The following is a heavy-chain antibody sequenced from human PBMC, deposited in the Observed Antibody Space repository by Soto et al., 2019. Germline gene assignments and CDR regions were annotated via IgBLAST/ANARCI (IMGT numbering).Heavy chain of an antibody. CDR2: ISGSGGST. Sequence: EVQLLESGGGLVQPGGSLRLSCAASGFTFSSYAMSWVRQAPGKGLEWCSAISGSGGSTYYADSVKGRFTISRDNSKNTLYLQMNSLRAEDTAVYYCAKDTGDYYDSSVSIISGDYWGQGTLVTVSS. J-gene: IGHJ4*02. CDR1: GFTFSSYA. V-gene: IGHV3-23*01. CDR3: AKDTGDYYDSSVSIISGDY. D-gene: IGHD3-22*01.